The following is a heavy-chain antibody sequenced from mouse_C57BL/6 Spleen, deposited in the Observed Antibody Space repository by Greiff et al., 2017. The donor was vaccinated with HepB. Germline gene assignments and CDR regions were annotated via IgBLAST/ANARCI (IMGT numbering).Heavy chain of an antibody. D-gene: IGHD4-1*01. V-gene: IGHV1-69*01. CDR2: IDPSDSYT. CDR3: ARRDGGTGFDY. Sequence: QVQIQQPGAELVMPGASVKLSCKASGYTFTSYWMHWVKQRPGQGLEWIGEIDPSDSYTNYNQKFKGKSTLTVDKSSSTAYMQLSSLTSEDSAVYYCARRDGGTGFDYWGQGTTLTVSS. CDR1: GYTFTSYW. J-gene: IGHJ2*01.